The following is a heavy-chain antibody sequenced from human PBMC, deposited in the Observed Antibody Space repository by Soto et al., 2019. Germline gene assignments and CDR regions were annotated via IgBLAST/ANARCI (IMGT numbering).Heavy chain of an antibody. CDR2: MNPGSGDT. V-gene: IGHV1-8*01. D-gene: IGHD3-10*01. CDR3: ATMATFGSLNWFDP. CDR1: GYTFTNND. Sequence: QVQLVQSGAEVKKPGASVKVSRKASGYTFTNNDVSWVRQATGQGLEWMGWMNPGSGDTGYAQKFQGRVTMTRDISIATAYMELSSLRSDDTAIYYCATMATFGSLNWFDPWGQGTLVTVSS. J-gene: IGHJ5*02.